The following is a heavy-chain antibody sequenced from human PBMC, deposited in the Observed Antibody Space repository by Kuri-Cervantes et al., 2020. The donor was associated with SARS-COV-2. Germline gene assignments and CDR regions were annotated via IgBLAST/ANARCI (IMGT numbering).Heavy chain of an antibody. CDR1: GGSISSGSYY. V-gene: IGHV4-61*02. CDR3: ARDIHGSGWPGWFDP. CDR2: IYNSGST. D-gene: IGHD6-19*01. Sequence: SETLSPTCTVSGGSISSGSYYWSWIRQPAGKGLEWIGRIYNSGSTNYNPSLKSRVTISVDKSKNQFSLKLSSVTAADTAVYYCARDIHGSGWPGWFDPWGQGTMVTVSS. J-gene: IGHJ5*02.